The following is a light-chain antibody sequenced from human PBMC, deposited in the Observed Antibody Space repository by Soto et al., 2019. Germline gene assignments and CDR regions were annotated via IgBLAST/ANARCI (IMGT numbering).Light chain of an antibody. Sequence: QSVLTQPPSVSAAPGQKVTISCSGSSSNIGNNYVSWYQQIPGTAPKLLIYDNNKRPSGIPDRFSGSKSGTSATLGITGLQTGDKADYYCGTWDSSLSAVVFGGGTKVTVL. CDR1: SSNIGNNY. CDR2: DNN. CDR3: GTWDSSLSAVV. J-gene: IGLJ2*01. V-gene: IGLV1-51*01.